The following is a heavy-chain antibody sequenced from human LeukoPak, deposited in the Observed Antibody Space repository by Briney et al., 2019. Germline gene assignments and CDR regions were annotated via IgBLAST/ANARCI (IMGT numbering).Heavy chain of an antibody. CDR1: GLSFSGYA. CDR3: AKFYSRSLDI. D-gene: IGHD2-15*01. Sequence: GGSLRLSCAASGLSFSGYAMTWVRQAPGKGLEWVSSITGSGDSTYYADSVKGRFTISRDNSKNTLFLLMNSLRAEDTAVYFCAKFYSRSLDIWGQGTTVTVSS. CDR2: ITGSGDST. J-gene: IGHJ3*02. V-gene: IGHV3-23*01.